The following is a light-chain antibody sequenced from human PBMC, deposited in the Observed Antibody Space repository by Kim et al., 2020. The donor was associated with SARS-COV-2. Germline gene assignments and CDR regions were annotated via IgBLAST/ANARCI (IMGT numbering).Light chain of an antibody. CDR1: SGDVGGYNS. Sequence: GQSITISCTGTSGDVGGYNSVSWYQQHPGKVPKLMIYDVCNRPSGVSNRFAGSKSGNTASLTISGLQAEDEADYYCSSYTSSTTVVFGGGTQLTVL. J-gene: IGLJ2*01. CDR3: SSYTSSTTVV. V-gene: IGLV2-14*03. CDR2: DVC.